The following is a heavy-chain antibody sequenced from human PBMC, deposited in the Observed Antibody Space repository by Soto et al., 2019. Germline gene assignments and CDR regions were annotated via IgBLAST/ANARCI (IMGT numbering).Heavy chain of an antibody. CDR1: GGTFSSYN. CDR3: AKAHSSSWLFDY. CDR2: IIPILGIA. Sequence: SVKVSCKASGGTFSSYNISWVRQAPGQGLEWMGRIIPILGIANYAQRFQGRVTITADKSTSTAYMELSSLRSEDTAVYYCAKAHSSSWLFDYWGQGTLVTVSS. D-gene: IGHD6-13*01. J-gene: IGHJ4*02. V-gene: IGHV1-69*02.